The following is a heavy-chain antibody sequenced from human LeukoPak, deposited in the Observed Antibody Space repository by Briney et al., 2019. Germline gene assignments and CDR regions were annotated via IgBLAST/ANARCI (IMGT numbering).Heavy chain of an antibody. CDR3: ARDPSSSLDY. CDR2: ISSSSSTI. Sequence: GGSLRLSCAASGVTFSTYSMNWVRQAPGKGLEWVSYISSSSSTIYYADSVKGRFTISGDNAKNSLYLQMNSLRAEDTAVYYCARDPSSSLDYWGQGTLVTVSS. D-gene: IGHD6-13*01. J-gene: IGHJ4*02. CDR1: GVTFSTYS. V-gene: IGHV3-48*04.